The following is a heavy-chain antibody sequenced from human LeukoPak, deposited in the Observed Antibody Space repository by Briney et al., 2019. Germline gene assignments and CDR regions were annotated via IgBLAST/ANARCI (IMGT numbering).Heavy chain of an antibody. V-gene: IGHV1-2*02. Sequence: GASVKVSCKASGYTFTGYYMHWVRQAPGQGLEWMGWINPNSGGTNYAQKFQGRVAMTRDTSISTAYMELSRLRSDDTAVYYCARDSGERWYSGSYLFLFYYYYYMDVWGKGTTVTVSS. CDR1: GYTFTGYY. D-gene: IGHD1-26*01. J-gene: IGHJ6*03. CDR3: ARDSGERWYSGSYLFLFYYYYYMDV. CDR2: INPNSGGT.